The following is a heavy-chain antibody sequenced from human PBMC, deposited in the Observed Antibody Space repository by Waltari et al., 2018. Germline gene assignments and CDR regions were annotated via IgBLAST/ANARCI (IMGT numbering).Heavy chain of an antibody. J-gene: IGHJ4*02. D-gene: IGHD3-3*01. Sequence: QVQLVQSGAEVKKPGASVKVSCKASGYTFTSYAMHWVRQAPGQRLEWMGWINAGNCNTKYSQKFQGRVTITRDTSASTAYMELSSLRSEDTAVYYCARDRRGYYDFWSGYYSPIFDYWGQGTLVTVSS. V-gene: IGHV1-3*01. CDR3: ARDRRGYYDFWSGYYSPIFDY. CDR1: GYTFTSYA. CDR2: INAGNCNT.